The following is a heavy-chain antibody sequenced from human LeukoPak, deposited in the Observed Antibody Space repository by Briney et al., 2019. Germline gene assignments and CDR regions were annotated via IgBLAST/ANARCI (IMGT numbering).Heavy chain of an antibody. J-gene: IGHJ4*02. CDR3: AREAIVGATTEYYFDY. V-gene: IGHV3-53*01. CDR2: IYSGGST. D-gene: IGHD1-26*01. Sequence: GGSLRLSCAASGFTVSSNYMSWVRQAPGKGLEWVSVIYSGGSTYYADSVKGRFTISRDNSKNTLYLQMSSLRAEDTAVYYCAREAIVGATTEYYFDYWGQGTLVTVSS. CDR1: GFTVSSNY.